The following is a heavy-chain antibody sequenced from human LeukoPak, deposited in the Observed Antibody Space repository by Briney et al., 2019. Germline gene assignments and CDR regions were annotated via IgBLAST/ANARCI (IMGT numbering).Heavy chain of an antibody. CDR3: AREGDWSNY. D-gene: IGHD2-21*01. V-gene: IGHV4-61*01. CDR2: IYYSGST. CDR1: GGSVSSGSYY. J-gene: IGHJ4*02. Sequence: SETLSLTCTVSGGSVSSGSYYWSWIRQPPGKGLEWIGYIYYSGSTNYNPSLKSRVTISVDTSKNQFSLKLSSVTAADTAVYYCAREGDWSNYWGQGTLVTVSS.